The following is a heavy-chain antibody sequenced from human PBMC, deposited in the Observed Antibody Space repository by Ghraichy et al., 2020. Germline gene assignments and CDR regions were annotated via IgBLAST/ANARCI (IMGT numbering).Heavy chain of an antibody. D-gene: IGHD2-2*01. Sequence: ASVKVSCKASGYTFTGYYMHWVRQAPGQGLEWMGWINPNSGGTNYAQKFQGRVTMTRDTSISTAYMELSRLRSDDTAVYYCARDEGTPYCSSTSCYPRGVYYFAYWGQGTLVTVSS. CDR3: ARDEGTPYCSSTSCYPRGVYYFAY. J-gene: IGHJ4*02. CDR2: INPNSGGT. CDR1: GYTFTGYY. V-gene: IGHV1-2*02.